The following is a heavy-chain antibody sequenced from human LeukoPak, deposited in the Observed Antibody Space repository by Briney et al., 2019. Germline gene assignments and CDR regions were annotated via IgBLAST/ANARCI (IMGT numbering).Heavy chain of an antibody. CDR1: GYTFTSYD. Sequence: GASVKVSCKASGYTFTSYDINWVRQATGQGLEWMGWMNPNSGDTGYVQKFQGRVTMTRNTSISTAYMELSSLRSEDTAVYYCARRLKYGSGSCPFGYWGQGTLVTVSS. CDR3: ARRLKYGSGSCPFGY. CDR2: MNPNSGDT. J-gene: IGHJ4*02. D-gene: IGHD3-10*01. V-gene: IGHV1-8*01.